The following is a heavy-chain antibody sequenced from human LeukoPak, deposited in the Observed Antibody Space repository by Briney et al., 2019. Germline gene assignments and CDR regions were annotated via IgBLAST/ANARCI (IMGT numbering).Heavy chain of an antibody. Sequence: GGSLRLSCAASGFTFSSYDMHWVRQATGKGLEWVSAIGTAGDTYYPGSVKGRFTISRENAKNTLYLQMNSLRAGDTAVYYCARGACDDSSGYVEYFQHWGQGTLVTVSS. J-gene: IGHJ1*01. CDR2: IGTAGDT. D-gene: IGHD3-22*01. CDR1: GFTFSSYD. V-gene: IGHV3-13*04. CDR3: ARGACDDSSGYVEYFQH.